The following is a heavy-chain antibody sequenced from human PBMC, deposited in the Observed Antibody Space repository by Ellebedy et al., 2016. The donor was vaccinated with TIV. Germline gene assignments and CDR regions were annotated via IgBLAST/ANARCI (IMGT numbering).Heavy chain of an antibody. J-gene: IGHJ4*02. CDR3: ARKHLYGLD. D-gene: IGHD3-10*01. V-gene: IGHV3-64*04. CDR1: GFTFSSYA. CDR2: IVSNGDST. Sequence: GESLKISCAASGFTFSSYAMHWVRQAPGKGLEYISAIVSNGDSTYYANSVKGRFTIFRDTSKNTLFLQMNSLRAEDTAVYYCARKHLYGLDWGQGTLVTVSS.